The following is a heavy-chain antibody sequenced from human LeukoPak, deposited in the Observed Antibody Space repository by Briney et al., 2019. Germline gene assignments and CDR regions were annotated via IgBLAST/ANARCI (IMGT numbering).Heavy chain of an antibody. CDR1: GFTFSSYA. Sequence: GRSLRLSCAASGFTFSSYAMHWVRQAPGKGLEWVSYISSSSTVYYADSVKGRFTISRDNAKNSLYLQMNSLRAEDTALYYCARDQGSGSGYYGMDVWGQGTTVTVSS. J-gene: IGHJ6*02. D-gene: IGHD5-12*01. V-gene: IGHV3-48*01. CDR2: ISSSSTV. CDR3: ARDQGSGSGYYGMDV.